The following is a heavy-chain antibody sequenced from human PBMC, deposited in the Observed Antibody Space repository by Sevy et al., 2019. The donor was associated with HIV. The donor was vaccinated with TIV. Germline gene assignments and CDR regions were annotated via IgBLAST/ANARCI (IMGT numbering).Heavy chain of an antibody. Sequence: GGSLRLSCAASGFTFSSYGMHWVRQAPGKGLEWVAFIRYDGSNKYYPDSVKGRFTISRDNSKNTLYLQMNSLRAEDTAVYYCAKGQEGIVGIDYWGQGTLVTVSS. V-gene: IGHV3-30*02. CDR2: IRYDGSNK. CDR3: AKGQEGIVGIDY. J-gene: IGHJ4*02. D-gene: IGHD1-26*01. CDR1: GFTFSSYG.